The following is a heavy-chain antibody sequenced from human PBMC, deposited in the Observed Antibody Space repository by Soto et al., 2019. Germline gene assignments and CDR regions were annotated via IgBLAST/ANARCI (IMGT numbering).Heavy chain of an antibody. CDR1: GYTFTSYG. J-gene: IGHJ4*02. D-gene: IGHD2-15*01. CDR2: ISAYNGNT. CDR3: ARDALRYCSGGSCYRVDY. V-gene: IGHV1-18*01. Sequence: QVPLVQSGAEVKKPGASVKVSCKASGYTFTSYGISWVRQAPGQGLEWMGWISAYNGNTNYAQKLQGRVTMTTDTSTSTAYMELRSLRSDDTAVYYCARDALRYCSGGSCYRVDYWGQGTLVTVSS.